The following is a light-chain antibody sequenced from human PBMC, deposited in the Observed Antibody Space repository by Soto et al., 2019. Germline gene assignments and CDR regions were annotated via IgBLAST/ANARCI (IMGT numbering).Light chain of an antibody. CDR2: DAS. CDR1: QDISIY. V-gene: IGKV1-33*01. CDR3: QQYSHLIT. J-gene: IGKJ5*01. Sequence: DIQMTQSPSSLSASVGDRVTITCQASQDISIYLNWYQKKLGKATKLLIYDASNLETGVPSRFSGSGSGTDFTFTISSLQPEDIATYYCQQYSHLITFGQGTRLEIK.